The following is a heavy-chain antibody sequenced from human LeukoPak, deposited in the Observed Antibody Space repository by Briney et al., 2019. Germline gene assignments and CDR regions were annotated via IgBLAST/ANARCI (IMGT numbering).Heavy chain of an antibody. J-gene: IGHJ4*02. Sequence: SETLSPTCTVSGGSVSSAGYYWSWIRQHPGKALEWIGYIYYRGSTYFNPSLKSRVTISVDMSAYQFSLKLSSVTAADTAVYYCARATGYCGSSSCYSLDYWGQGTLVTVSS. CDR2: IYYRGST. V-gene: IGHV4-31*03. CDR3: ARATGYCGSSSCYSLDY. D-gene: IGHD2-2*01. CDR1: GGSVSSAGYY.